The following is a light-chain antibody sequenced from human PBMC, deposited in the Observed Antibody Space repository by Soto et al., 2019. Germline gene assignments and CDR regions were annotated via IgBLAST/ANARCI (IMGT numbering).Light chain of an antibody. V-gene: IGKV4-1*01. CDR3: QQYESTAPA. CDR1: QSVLYSSNNKNY. CDR2: WAS. J-gene: IGKJ2*01. Sequence: DIVMTQSPDSLAVSLGERATINCKSSQSVLYSSNNKNYLPWYQQRPGQPPKLLIYWASTRESGVTDRFSGSGSGTDFTLTITGLQAEDVEVYYCQQYESTAPAFCQGTKFAI.